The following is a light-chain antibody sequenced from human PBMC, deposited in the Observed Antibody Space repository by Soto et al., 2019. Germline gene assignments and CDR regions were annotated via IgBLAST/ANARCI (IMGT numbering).Light chain of an antibody. CDR3: QQRSNWPPT. CDR2: DAS. Sequence: EVVLTQSPATLSVSPGERATLSFRASQSVSSNLAWYQQKPGQAPRLLIYDASNRATGIPARFSGSGSGTDFTLTISSLEPEDFAVYYCQQRSNWPPTFGQGTRLEI. CDR1: QSVSSN. J-gene: IGKJ5*01. V-gene: IGKV3-11*01.